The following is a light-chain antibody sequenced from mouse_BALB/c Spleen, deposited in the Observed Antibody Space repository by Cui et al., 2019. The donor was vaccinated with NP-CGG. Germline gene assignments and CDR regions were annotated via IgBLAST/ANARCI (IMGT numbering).Light chain of an antibody. CDR1: TGTVTTNNY. CDR3: ALWYSNHWV. J-gene: IGLJ1*01. V-gene: IGLV1*01. Sequence: QDDVLHKSPPTTSPGETVTLTCRSSTGTVTTNNYANWVQEKPDHLFTGLIGGTNNRAPGVPARFSGSLIGDKAALTITGAQTEDEAIYFCALWYSNHWVFGGGTKLTVL. CDR2: GTN.